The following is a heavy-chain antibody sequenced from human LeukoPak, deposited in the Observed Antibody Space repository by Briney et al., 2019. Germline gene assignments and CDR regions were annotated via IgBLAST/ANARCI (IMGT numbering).Heavy chain of an antibody. Sequence: GGSLRLSCVASAFTFNNYWMHWVRQAPGKGLVWVSRIKGDASSTNHADSVRGRFTISRDNAKNTVYLQMNSLRAEDTAVYYCARDEAYGDYGGAFDIWGQGTMVTVSS. CDR2: IKGDASST. J-gene: IGHJ3*02. D-gene: IGHD4-17*01. CDR3: ARDEAYGDYGGAFDI. CDR1: AFTFNNYW. V-gene: IGHV3-74*01.